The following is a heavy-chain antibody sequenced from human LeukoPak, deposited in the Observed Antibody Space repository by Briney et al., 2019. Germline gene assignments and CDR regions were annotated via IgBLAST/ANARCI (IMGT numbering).Heavy chain of an antibody. CDR1: GFAFSSYG. Sequence: GESLRLYCAASGFAFSSYGMSXVRQAPGKGXXXXXXXXXTGASPDYADAVKGRFTISRVNPKNTLFLQMHSLRAEDTAVYYCAKLHALYCSGGSCYFAYWGQGTLVTVSS. CDR3: AKLHALYCSGGSCYFAY. V-gene: IGHV3-23*01. D-gene: IGHD2-15*01. CDR2: XXXTGASP. J-gene: IGHJ4*02.